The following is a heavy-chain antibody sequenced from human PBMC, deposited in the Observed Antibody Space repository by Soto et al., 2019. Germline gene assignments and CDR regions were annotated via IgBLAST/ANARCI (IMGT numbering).Heavy chain of an antibody. CDR3: VRQGIDYLHGLVDV. V-gene: IGHV4-59*08. CDR1: SGPDRSHN. D-gene: IGHD4-17*01. CDR2: VYYTGDT. J-gene: IGHJ6*02. Sequence: QVQLQQSGPRLVKPSETLSLTCTVSSGPDRSHNWGWIRQPPGRGLEWIGYVYYTGDTAYNPSLRGRRTISADTSTNDISLTLNSVTAADTAVYYCVRQGIDYLHGLVDVWGQGTTVSVSS.